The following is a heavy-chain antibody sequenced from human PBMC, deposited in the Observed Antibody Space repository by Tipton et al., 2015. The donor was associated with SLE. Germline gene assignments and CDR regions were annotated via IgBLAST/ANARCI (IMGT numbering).Heavy chain of an antibody. V-gene: IGHV4-61*05. CDR2: IYYSGST. J-gene: IGHJ4*02. Sequence: TLSLTCTVSGGSISSSSYYWGWIRQPPGKGLEWIGYIYYSGSTNYNPSLKSRVTISVDTSKNQFSLKLSSVTAADTAVYYCATHSSSRFDYWGQGTLVTVSS. CDR3: ATHSSSRFDY. CDR1: GGSISSSSYY. D-gene: IGHD6-6*01.